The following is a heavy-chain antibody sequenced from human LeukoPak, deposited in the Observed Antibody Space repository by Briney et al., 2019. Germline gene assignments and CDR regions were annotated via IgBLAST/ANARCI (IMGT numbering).Heavy chain of an antibody. CDR3: ASRPVLRFLEWLLPFDY. V-gene: IGHV4-39*01. Sequence: PSETLSLTXTVSGGSISSSSYYWSWIRQPPGKGLDWIGSIYYSGSTYYNPSLKSRVTISVDTSKNQFSLKLSSVTAADTAVYYCASRPVLRFLEWLLPFDYWGQGTLVTVSS. CDR2: IYYSGST. CDR1: GGSISSSSYY. D-gene: IGHD3-3*01. J-gene: IGHJ4*02.